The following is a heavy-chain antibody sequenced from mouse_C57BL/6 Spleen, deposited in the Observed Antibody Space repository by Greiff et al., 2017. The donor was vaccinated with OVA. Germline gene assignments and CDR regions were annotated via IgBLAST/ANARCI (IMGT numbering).Heavy chain of an antibody. CDR3: TSHSNFAY. D-gene: IGHD2-5*01. CDR1: EFTFSDAW. CDR2: IRKKANNHAT. V-gene: IGHV6-6*01. Sequence: EVQRVESGGGLVQPGGSIKLPCPASEFTFSDAWMDWVRQPPGKGLEWVAEIRKKANNHATYYAESVKGRFTISRDDSKSSVYLQMNSLRAEDTGIYYCTSHSNFAYWGQGTLVTVSA. J-gene: IGHJ3*01.